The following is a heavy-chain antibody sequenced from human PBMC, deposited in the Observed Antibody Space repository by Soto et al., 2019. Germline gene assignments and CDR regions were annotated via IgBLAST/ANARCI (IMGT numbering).Heavy chain of an antibody. CDR3: ARAQLAIAAAGNFNY. J-gene: IGHJ4*02. D-gene: IGHD6-13*01. V-gene: IGHV4-59*01. CDR2: IYYSGSA. CDR1: GVSISSYY. Sequence: QVQLQESGPGLVKPSETLSLTCTVSGVSISSYYWSWIRQPPGKGLEWIGYIYYSGSADYNPSLKSRVTISVDTSKNQFSLKLSSVTAADTAVYYCARAQLAIAAAGNFNYWGQGTLVTVSS.